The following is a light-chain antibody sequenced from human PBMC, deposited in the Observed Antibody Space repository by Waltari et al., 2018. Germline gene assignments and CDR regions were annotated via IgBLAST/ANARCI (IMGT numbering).Light chain of an antibody. V-gene: IGKV4-1*01. Sequence: DIVMTQFPDSLAVSLGERATINCKSSQSVLYRSNNKEYLAWYQQKPGQPAKLLIYWASTRESGVHDRFSGSGSGTDFTLTISSLQAEDVAVYYCQQYCTTPTFGQGTKVEIK. CDR3: QQYCTTPT. CDR2: WAS. CDR1: QSVLYRSNNKEY. J-gene: IGKJ1*01.